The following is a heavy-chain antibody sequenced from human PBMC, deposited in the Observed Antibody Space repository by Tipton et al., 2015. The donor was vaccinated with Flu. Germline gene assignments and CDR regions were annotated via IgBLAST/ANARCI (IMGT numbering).Heavy chain of an antibody. CDR3: AKDISPYYYYGMDV. CDR2: ISWDGGST. V-gene: IGHV3-43D*04. Sequence: AVSGFTFDDYAMHWVRQAPGKGLEWVSLISWDGGSTYYADSVKGRSTISRDNSKNSLYLQMNSLRAEDTALYYCAKDISPYYYYGMDVWGQGTTVTVSS. J-gene: IGHJ6*02. CDR1: GFTFDDYA.